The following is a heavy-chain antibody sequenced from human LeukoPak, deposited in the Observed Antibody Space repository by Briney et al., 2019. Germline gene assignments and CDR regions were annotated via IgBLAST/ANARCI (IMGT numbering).Heavy chain of an antibody. Sequence: GGSLRLSCAAPGFTFSSYGMHWVRQAPGKGLEWVALIWYDGSNKYYVDSVKGRLTISRDNSKNTLYLQMNSLRVEDTAVYYCAREGPRGNSQFDYWGQGTLVTVSS. J-gene: IGHJ4*02. V-gene: IGHV3-33*01. D-gene: IGHD2/OR15-2a*01. CDR2: IWYDGSNK. CDR1: GFTFSSYG. CDR3: AREGPRGNSQFDY.